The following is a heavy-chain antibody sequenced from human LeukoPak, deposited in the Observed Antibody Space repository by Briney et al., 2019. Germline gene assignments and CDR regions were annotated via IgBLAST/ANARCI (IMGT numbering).Heavy chain of an antibody. J-gene: IGHJ4*02. Sequence: SLRLSCAASGFLFVDYAMHGVRRAPGKGLEWVSGISWNSGSIYYADSVKGRFTISRDNAKNSLYLQMNSLRAEDTAVYYCARDKLSMTSPGYFDYWGQGTLVTVSS. D-gene: IGHD2/OR15-2a*01. CDR2: ISWNSGSI. CDR1: GFLFVDYA. V-gene: IGHV3-9*01. CDR3: ARDKLSMTSPGYFDY.